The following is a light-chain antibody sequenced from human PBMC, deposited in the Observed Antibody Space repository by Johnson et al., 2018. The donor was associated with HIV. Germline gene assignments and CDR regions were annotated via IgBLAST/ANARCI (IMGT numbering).Light chain of an antibody. V-gene: IGLV1-51*01. Sequence: QSLLTQPPSVSAAPGQKVTIYCSGSSSNIGNNYVSWYQQLPKTAPKLLIYDNNKRPSGIPDRFSGSKSGTSATLGITGLQTGDEADYYCGTWDSSLSSGFYVFGTGTKVTVL. CDR2: DNN. CDR1: SSNIGNNY. CDR3: GTWDSSLSSGFYV. J-gene: IGLJ1*01.